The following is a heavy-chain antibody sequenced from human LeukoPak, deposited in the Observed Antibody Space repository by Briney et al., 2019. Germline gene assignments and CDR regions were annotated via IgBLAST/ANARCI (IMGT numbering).Heavy chain of an antibody. CDR1: GGTFISYA. Sequence: SVKVSFKASGGTFISYAISWVRQAPGQGLEWMGGIIPIFGTANYAQKFQGRVTITADKSTSTAYMELSSLRSEDTAVYYCARKYGDSHDAFDIWGQGTMVTVSS. CDR3: ARKYGDSHDAFDI. J-gene: IGHJ3*02. D-gene: IGHD4-17*01. V-gene: IGHV1-69*06. CDR2: IIPIFGTA.